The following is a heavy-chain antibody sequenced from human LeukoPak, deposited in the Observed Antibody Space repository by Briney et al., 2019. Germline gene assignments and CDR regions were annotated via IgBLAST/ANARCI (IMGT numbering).Heavy chain of an antibody. CDR1: RFTFSSYG. J-gene: IGHJ4*02. CDR3: AREVGSYDSSAYYNPFDY. V-gene: IGHV3-30*02. CDR2: IRYDGSNK. D-gene: IGHD3-22*01. Sequence: GGSLRLSCAASRFTFSSYGMHWVRQAPGKGLEWVTFIRYDGSNKYYADSVKGRFTISRDNSKNTVYLQMNSLSAEDTAVYYCAREVGSYDSSAYYNPFDYWGQGTLVTVSS.